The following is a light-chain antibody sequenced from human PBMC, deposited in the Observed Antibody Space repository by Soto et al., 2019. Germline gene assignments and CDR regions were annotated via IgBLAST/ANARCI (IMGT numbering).Light chain of an antibody. CDR3: NSYAGSNDGV. V-gene: IGLV2-8*01. CDR1: SSNVGGYNY. CDR2: EVS. J-gene: IGLJ3*02. Sequence: QSALTQPASVSGSPGQSITISCTGTSSNVGGYNYVSWYQQHPGKAPKLIIYEVSKRPSGVPDRFSGSKSGTAASLTVSGLQAEDEADYYCNSYAGSNDGVFGGGTKLTVL.